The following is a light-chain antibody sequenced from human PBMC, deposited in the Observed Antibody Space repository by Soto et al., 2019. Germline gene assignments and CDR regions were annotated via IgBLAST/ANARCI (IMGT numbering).Light chain of an antibody. CDR3: QVWDSSTARX. V-gene: IGLV3-9*01. Sequence: SYELTQPLSVSVALGQTARITCGGNNIGSKNVHWYQQKPGQAPVLVIYRDSNRPSGIPERFSGSNSGNTATLTISRAQAGDEADYYCQVWDSSTARXXXGXXKLTVL. CDR2: RDS. CDR1: NIGSKN. J-gene: IGLJ3*02.